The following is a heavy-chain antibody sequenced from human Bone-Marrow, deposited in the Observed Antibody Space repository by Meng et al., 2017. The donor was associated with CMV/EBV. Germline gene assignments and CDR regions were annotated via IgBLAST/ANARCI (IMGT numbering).Heavy chain of an antibody. CDR2: INVYNGKR. Sequence: ASVKVSCKASGYTFTGYGISWVRQAPGQGLEWMGRINVYNGKRDYAQKFNVRVTMTTDTSTSTAYMELRSLRSDDTATYYCARERGYCSSINCFKEGMDVWGQGSTVTVSS. CDR3: ARERGYCSSINCFKEGMDV. J-gene: IGHJ6*02. D-gene: IGHD2-2*01. V-gene: IGHV1-18*01. CDR1: GYTFTGYG.